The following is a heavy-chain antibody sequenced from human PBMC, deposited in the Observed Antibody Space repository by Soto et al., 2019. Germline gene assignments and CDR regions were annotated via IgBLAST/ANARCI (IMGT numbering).Heavy chain of an antibody. CDR1: GYTFTGYY. J-gene: IGHJ6*03. CDR2: INPNSGGT. CDR3: ARNGRKETSSYYYYYYMDV. D-gene: IGHD2-2*01. Sequence: ASVKVSCKASGYTFTGYYMHWVRQAPGQGLEWMGWINPNSGGTNYAQKFQGWVTMTRDTSISTAYMELSRLRSDDTAVYYCARNGRKETSSYYYYYYMDVWGKGTTVTVSS. V-gene: IGHV1-2*04.